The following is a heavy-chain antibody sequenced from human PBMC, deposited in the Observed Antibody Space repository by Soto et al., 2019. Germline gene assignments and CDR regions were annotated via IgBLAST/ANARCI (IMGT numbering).Heavy chain of an antibody. CDR3: ARVYPSATRYGYVGNNWFDP. J-gene: IGHJ5*02. CDR1: GYTFTSYY. CDR2: INPSGGST. V-gene: IGHV1-46*03. Sequence: QVQLVQSGAEVKKPGASAKVSCKASGYTFTSYYMHWVRQAPGQGLEWMGIINPSGGSTSYAQKFQGRVTMXXXTXASTVYLELSGLRSEDTAVYYGARVYPSATRYGYVGNNWFDPWGQGTLVTVSS. D-gene: IGHD5-18*01.